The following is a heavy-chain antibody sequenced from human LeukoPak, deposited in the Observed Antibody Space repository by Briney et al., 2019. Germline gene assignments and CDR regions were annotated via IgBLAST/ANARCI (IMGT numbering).Heavy chain of an antibody. Sequence: SVKVSCKASGGTFSSYAISWVRQAPGQGLEWMGGIIPIFGTANYAQKFQGRVTITADESTSTAYMELSGLRSEDTAVYYCARDYSNYYYYGMDVWGQGTTVTVSS. CDR3: ARDYSNYYYYGMDV. CDR1: GGTFSSYA. D-gene: IGHD4-11*01. J-gene: IGHJ6*02. CDR2: IIPIFGTA. V-gene: IGHV1-69*13.